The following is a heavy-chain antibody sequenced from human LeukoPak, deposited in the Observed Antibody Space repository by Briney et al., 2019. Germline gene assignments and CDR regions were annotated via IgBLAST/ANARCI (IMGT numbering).Heavy chain of an antibody. CDR2: INPNSGGT. D-gene: IGHD3-22*01. V-gene: IGHV1-2*02. Sequence: ASVKVSCKASGYTFTGYYMHWVRQAPGQGLEWMGWINPNSGGTNYAQKFQGRVTMTRDTSISTAYMELSRLRSDDTAVYYCARDSRITMIVVVRRDAFDIWGQGTMVTVSS. CDR3: ARDSRITMIVVVRRDAFDI. CDR1: GYTFTGYY. J-gene: IGHJ3*02.